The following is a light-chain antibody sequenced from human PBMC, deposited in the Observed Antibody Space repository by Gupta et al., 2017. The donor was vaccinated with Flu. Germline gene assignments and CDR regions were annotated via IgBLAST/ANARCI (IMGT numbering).Light chain of an antibody. CDR3: QQYNSYLTWT. V-gene: IGKV1-5*03. Sequence: DRVTITCRASQRISSWLAWYQQKPGKAPKLLIYKASSLESGVPSRFSGSGSGTEFTLTISSLQPDDFATYYCQQYNSYLTWTFGQGTKVEIK. CDR1: QRISSW. CDR2: KAS. J-gene: IGKJ1*01.